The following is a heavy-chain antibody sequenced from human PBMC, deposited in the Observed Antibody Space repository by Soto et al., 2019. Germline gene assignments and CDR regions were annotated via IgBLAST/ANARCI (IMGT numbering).Heavy chain of an antibody. CDR2: ISSSSSYI. J-gene: IGHJ4*02. D-gene: IGHD5-12*01. Sequence: PGGSLRLSCAASGFTFSSYSMNWVRQAPGKGLEWVSSISSSSSYIYYADSVKGRFTISRDNAKNSLYLQMNSLRAEDTAVYYCARGRVATIKALDYWGQGTLVTVSS. CDR1: GFTFSSYS. CDR3: ARGRVATIKALDY. V-gene: IGHV3-21*01.